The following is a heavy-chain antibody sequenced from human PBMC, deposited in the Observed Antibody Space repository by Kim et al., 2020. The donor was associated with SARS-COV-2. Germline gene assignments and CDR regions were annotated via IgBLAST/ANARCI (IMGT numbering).Heavy chain of an antibody. Sequence: TYDADSVKGRFTISRDDSKNTLYLRMNSMRAEDAAVYYCAKDSGGAEVNYWGQGNLVSVSA. CDR2: T. D-gene: IGHD3-10*01. CDR3: AKDSGGAEVNY. V-gene: IGHV3-23*01. J-gene: IGHJ4*02.